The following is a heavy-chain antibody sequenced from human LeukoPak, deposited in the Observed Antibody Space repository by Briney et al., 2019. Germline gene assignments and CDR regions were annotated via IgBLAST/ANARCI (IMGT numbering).Heavy chain of an antibody. CDR2: IKQDGSEK. J-gene: IGHJ6*02. CDR1: GFTFSSYW. Sequence: GGSLRLSCAAAGFTFSSYWMSWVRQAPGKGLEWVAYIKQDGSEKYYVDSVKGRFSISRDNAKNTLYLQMNSLRAEDTPVYYCAIDLWELQDYYGMDGWGQGTTVTVS. CDR3: AIDLWELQDYYGMDG. V-gene: IGHV3-7*01. D-gene: IGHD1-26*01.